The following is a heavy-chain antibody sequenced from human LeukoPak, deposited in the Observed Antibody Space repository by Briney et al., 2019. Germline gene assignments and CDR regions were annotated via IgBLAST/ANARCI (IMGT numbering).Heavy chain of an antibody. V-gene: IGHV3-21*01. J-gene: IGHJ3*02. CDR1: GFIFSSYS. CDR2: ISTSSSYI. D-gene: IGHD2-8*01. Sequence: GGSLRLSCAASGFIFSSYSMSWVRQAPGKGLEWVSSISTSSSYIYYADSVKGRFTISRDNAKNSLYLQMNSLRAEDTAVYYCARVGCTNGVCYLWGAFDIWGQGTMVTVSS. CDR3: ARVGCTNGVCYLWGAFDI.